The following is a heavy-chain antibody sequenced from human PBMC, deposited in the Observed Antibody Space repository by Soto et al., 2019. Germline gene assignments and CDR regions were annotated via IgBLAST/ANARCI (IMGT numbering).Heavy chain of an antibody. CDR1: GYTFTSYG. D-gene: IGHD2-15*01. V-gene: IGHV1-18*01. CDR3: AGEDGYCSGGSCEASFDY. J-gene: IGHJ4*02. Sequence: QVQLVQSGAEVKKPRASVKVSCKASGYTFTSYGISWVRQAPGQGLEWVGWISAYNGNTNYAQKLKGSVTMTKDTSTSTAYVELRSLRSDDTAVYYCAGEDGYCSGGSCEASFDYWGQGTLVTVSS. CDR2: ISAYNGNT.